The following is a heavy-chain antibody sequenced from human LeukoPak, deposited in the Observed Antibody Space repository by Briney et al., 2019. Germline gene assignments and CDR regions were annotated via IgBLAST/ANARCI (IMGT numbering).Heavy chain of an antibody. Sequence: TGGSLRLSCAASGFTFSSYSMNWVRQAPGKGLEWVSSISSSSSYKYYGDSVKGRFTISRDNAKNSLYLQMNSLRAEDTAVYYCARDPPFIIGTTFFDYWGQGTLVTVSS. J-gene: IGHJ4*02. V-gene: IGHV3-21*01. D-gene: IGHD1-20*01. CDR3: ARDPPFIIGTTFFDY. CDR2: ISSSSSYK. CDR1: GFTFSSYS.